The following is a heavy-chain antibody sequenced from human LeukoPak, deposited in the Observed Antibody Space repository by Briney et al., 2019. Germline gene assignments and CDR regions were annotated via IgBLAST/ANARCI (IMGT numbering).Heavy chain of an antibody. CDR2: ISSSSSYI. J-gene: IGHJ4*02. CDR1: GFTFSSYS. CDR3: ARDVDGYNYFDY. D-gene: IGHD5-24*01. V-gene: IGHV3-21*01. Sequence: GGSLRLYCAASGFTFSSYSMNWVRQAPGKALEWVSSISSSSSYIYYADSVKGRFTISRDNAKNSLYLQMNSLRAEDTAVYYCARDVDGYNYFDYWGQGTLVTVSS.